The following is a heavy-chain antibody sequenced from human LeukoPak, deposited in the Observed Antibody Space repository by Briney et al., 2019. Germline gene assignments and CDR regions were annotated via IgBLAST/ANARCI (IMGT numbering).Heavy chain of an antibody. CDR1: GYTFTGYY. J-gene: IGHJ4*02. D-gene: IGHD1-26*01. CDR3: ARVAVGKGHPFDY. Sequence: ASVKVSCKASGYTFTGYYMHWVRQAPGQGLEWMGWINPNSGGTNYAQKFQGRVTMTRDTSISTAYMELSRLRSDDTAVYYCARVAVGKGHPFDYWGQGTLVTVSS. CDR2: INPNSGGT. V-gene: IGHV1-2*02.